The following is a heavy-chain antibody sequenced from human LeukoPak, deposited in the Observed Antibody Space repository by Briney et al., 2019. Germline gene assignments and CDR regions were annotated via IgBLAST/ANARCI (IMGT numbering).Heavy chain of an antibody. CDR1: GGSSSGYY. Sequence: SETLSLTCAVYGGSSSGYYWSWIRQPPGKGLEWIGEINHSGSTNYNPSLKSRVTISVDTSKNQFSLKLSSVTAADTAVHYCARGQYYYGMDVWGQGTTVTVSS. CDR3: ARGQYYYGMDV. V-gene: IGHV4-34*01. J-gene: IGHJ6*02. CDR2: INHSGST.